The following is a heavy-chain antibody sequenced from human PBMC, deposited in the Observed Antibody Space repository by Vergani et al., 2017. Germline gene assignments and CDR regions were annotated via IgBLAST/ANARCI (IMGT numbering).Heavy chain of an antibody. Sequence: QVQLVESGGGVVQPGRSLRLSCAASGFTFSSYGMHWVRQAPGKGLEWVAVIWYDGSNKYYADSVKGRFTISRDNSKNTLYLQMNSLRAEDTAVYYCARHPIVATTTGAFDIWGQGTMVTVSS. CDR1: GFTFSSYG. CDR2: IWYDGSNK. J-gene: IGHJ3*02. CDR3: ARHPIVATTTGAFDI. D-gene: IGHD5-12*01. V-gene: IGHV3-33*01.